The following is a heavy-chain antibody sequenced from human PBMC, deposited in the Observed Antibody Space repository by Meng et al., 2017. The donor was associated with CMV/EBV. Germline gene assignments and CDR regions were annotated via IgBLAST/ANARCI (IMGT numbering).Heavy chain of an antibody. D-gene: IGHD2-2*01. V-gene: IGHV3-30*02. CDR1: GFTFSSYG. CDR3: AKDPRYCSSTSWEPSDY. Sequence: GESLKISCAASGFTFSSYGMHWVRQSPGQGLEWVAFIRYDGSNKYYADSVKGRFTISRDNSKNTLYLQMNSLRAEDTAVYYCAKDPRYCSSTSWEPSDYWGQGTLVTVSS. J-gene: IGHJ4*02. CDR2: IRYDGSNK.